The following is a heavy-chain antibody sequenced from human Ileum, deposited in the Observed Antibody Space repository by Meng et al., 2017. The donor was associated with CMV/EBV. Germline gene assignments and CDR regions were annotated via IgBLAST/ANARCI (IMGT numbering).Heavy chain of an antibody. CDR3: VKDHKD. V-gene: IGHV3-23*01. J-gene: IGHJ4*01. CDR2: VSGSSITT. CDR1: GFTFSSYA. Sequence: EVQLLESGGALVQPGGSLRLSCVGSGFTFSSYALSWVRQAPGKGLEWVSTVSGSSITTYYADSVKGRFTISRDNYNDILYLEMNSLRVEDTALYYCVKDHKDWGHGTLVTVSS.